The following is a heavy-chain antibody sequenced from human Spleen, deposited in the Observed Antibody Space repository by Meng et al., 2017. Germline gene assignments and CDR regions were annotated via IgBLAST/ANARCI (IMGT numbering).Heavy chain of an antibody. J-gene: IGHJ1*01. D-gene: IGHD1-26*01. CDR1: GGTFSSYA. CDR2: IIPIFGTA. V-gene: IGHV1-69*01. Sequence: QVQVVQSGAEVKKPGFSGKVSFKSSGGTFSSYAFSWVRQAPGQGLEWMGGIIPIFGTANYAQKFQGRVTITADESTSTAYMELSSLRSEDTAVYYCARDQLSGSYYGLFTSFQHWGQGTLVTVSS. CDR3: ARDQLSGSYYGLFTSFQH.